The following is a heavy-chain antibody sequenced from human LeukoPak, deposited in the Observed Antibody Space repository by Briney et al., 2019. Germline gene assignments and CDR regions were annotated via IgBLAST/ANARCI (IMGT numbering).Heavy chain of an antibody. V-gene: IGHV3-33*01. Sequence: PGGSLRLSCAASGFTSSSYGMHCVRQAPGKGLEWVAVIWYDGRNKYYADSVKGRFTISRDNSKNTLYLQMNSLRAEDTAVYYCARDLGGTTVTPVYWGQGTLVTVSS. CDR1: GFTSSSYG. J-gene: IGHJ4*02. D-gene: IGHD4-17*01. CDR3: ARDLGGTTVTPVY. CDR2: IWYDGRNK.